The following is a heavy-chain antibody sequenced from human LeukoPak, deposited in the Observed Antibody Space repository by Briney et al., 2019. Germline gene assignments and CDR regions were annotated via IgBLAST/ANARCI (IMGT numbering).Heavy chain of an antibody. CDR1: GFTFSRYW. CDR3: ARGLPRNDFWSGFATYWFDP. V-gene: IGHV3-74*03. CDR2: INSDGSSI. D-gene: IGHD3-3*01. Sequence: GGSLRLSCVASGFTFSRYWMHWVRQAPGKGLVWVSRINSDGSSITYADSVKGRFTISRDNAKNTLYLQMTSLRVEDTAVYYCARGLPRNDFWSGFATYWFDPWGRGTLVTVSS. J-gene: IGHJ5*02.